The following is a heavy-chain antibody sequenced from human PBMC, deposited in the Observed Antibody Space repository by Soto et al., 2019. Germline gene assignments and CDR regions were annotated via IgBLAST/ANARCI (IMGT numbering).Heavy chain of an antibody. D-gene: IGHD3-22*01. V-gene: IGHV1-24*01. CDR3: ASLVSMIGS. CDR1: GYTLTELS. CDR2: FDPEDGET. J-gene: IGHJ5*02. Sequence: QVQLVQSGAEVKKPGASVKVSCKVSGYTLTELSMHWVRQAPGKGLEWMGGFDPEDGETIYAQKFHVRVTMTETTSTDTAYMQLSSLRSEDTAVYYCASLVSMIGSWGQGTLVTVSS.